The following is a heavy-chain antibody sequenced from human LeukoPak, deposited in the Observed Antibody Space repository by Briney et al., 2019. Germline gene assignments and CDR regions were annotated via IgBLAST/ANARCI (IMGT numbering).Heavy chain of an antibody. J-gene: IGHJ4*02. D-gene: IGHD1-26*01. CDR1: GFTFNSYW. CDR2: IDVGSYA. CDR3: ATEGIVRGGAHFDY. Sequence: GGSLRLSCAASGFTFNSYWMAWVRQAPGKGLEWVSSIDVGSYAYYANSVKGRFTISRDNAKNSLYLQMNSLRVEDTAVYYCATEGIVRGGAHFDYWGQGTLVTVSS. V-gene: IGHV3-21*01.